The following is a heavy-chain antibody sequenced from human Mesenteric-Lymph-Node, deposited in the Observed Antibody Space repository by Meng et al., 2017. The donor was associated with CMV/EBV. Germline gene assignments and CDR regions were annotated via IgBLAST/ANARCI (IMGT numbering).Heavy chain of an antibody. CDR2: VKTKADGETT. Sequence: GESLKISCATSGFTFTSAWMHWVRQAPGKGLEWVARVKTKADGETTAYAAPVEGRFTISREDSKNTLYLNMNSLKPEDTAVYYDLTNYDFSVGRSPVWGQGTPVTVSS. J-gene: IGHJ4*01. CDR1: GFTFTSAW. D-gene: IGHD3/OR15-3a*01. V-gene: IGHV3-15*01. CDR3: LTNYDFSVGRSPV.